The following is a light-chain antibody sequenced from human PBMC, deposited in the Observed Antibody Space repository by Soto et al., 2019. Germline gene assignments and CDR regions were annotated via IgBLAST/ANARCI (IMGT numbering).Light chain of an antibody. Sequence: AIRMTQSPSSFSASTGDRVTITCRASQGISSYLAWYQQKPGKAPKLLIYAASTLHSGVPSRFSGSRSGTYFTLTISCLQSEDFATYYCQQYYSYPRYTFGQGTKLEIK. CDR3: QQYYSYPRYT. CDR2: AAS. CDR1: QGISSY. V-gene: IGKV1-8*01. J-gene: IGKJ2*01.